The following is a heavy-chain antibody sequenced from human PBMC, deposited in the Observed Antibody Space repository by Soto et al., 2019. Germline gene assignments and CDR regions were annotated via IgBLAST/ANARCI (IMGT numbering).Heavy chain of an antibody. CDR3: ARVGAAAGFFDY. Sequence: SETLSLTCTVSGGSISSGGYYWSWIRQHPGKGLEWIGYIYYSGSTYYNPSLKSRVTISVDTSKNQFSLKLSSVTAADTAVYYCARVGAAAGFFDYWGQGALVTVSS. CDR1: GGSISSGGYY. D-gene: IGHD6-13*01. J-gene: IGHJ4*02. CDR2: IYYSGST. V-gene: IGHV4-31*03.